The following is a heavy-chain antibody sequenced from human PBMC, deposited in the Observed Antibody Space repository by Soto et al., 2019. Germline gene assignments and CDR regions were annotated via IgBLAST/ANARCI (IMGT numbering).Heavy chain of an antibody. CDR1: GYTFTSYG. J-gene: IGHJ4*02. CDR3: ARAVAVPADFDY. CDR2: ILPIFGTA. V-gene: IGHV1-69*05. D-gene: IGHD6-19*01. Sequence: SVKVYCKASGYTFTSYGINWLRLAPGQRPEWMGNILPIFGTADYAQKFQGRVTITRDTSASTAYMELSSLRSEDTAVYLCARAVAVPADFDYWGQGTLVTVS.